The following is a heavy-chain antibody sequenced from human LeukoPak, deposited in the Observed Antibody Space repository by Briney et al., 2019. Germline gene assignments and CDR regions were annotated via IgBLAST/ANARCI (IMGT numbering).Heavy chain of an antibody. Sequence: PGGSLRLSCVASGFTLNTYWMSWVRQAPGKGLEWVANIKQDGSEKYYLDSLEGRFTISRDNAKNSLYLQMNSLRAEDTAVYYCARAMGHTAMGDPFDYWGQGTLVTVSS. D-gene: IGHD5-18*01. CDR1: GFTLNTYW. V-gene: IGHV3-7*01. J-gene: IGHJ4*02. CDR3: ARAMGHTAMGDPFDY. CDR2: IKQDGSEK.